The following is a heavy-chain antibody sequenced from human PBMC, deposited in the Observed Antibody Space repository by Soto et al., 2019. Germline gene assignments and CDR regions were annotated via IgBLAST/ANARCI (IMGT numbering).Heavy chain of an antibody. J-gene: IGHJ6*03. V-gene: IGHV3-23*01. CDR1: GFTFSSYA. Sequence: GGSLRLSCAASGFTFSSYAMSWVRQAPGKGLEWVSAISGSGGSTYYADSVKGRFTIFRDNSKNTLYLQMNSLRAEDTAVYYWAKGGGSGSYYINREYYMDVWGKGTTVTVSS. CDR3: AKGGGSGSYYINREYYMDV. CDR2: ISGSGGST. D-gene: IGHD3-10*01.